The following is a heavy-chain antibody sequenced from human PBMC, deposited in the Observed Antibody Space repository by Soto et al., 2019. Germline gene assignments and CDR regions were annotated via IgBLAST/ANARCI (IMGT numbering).Heavy chain of an antibody. Sequence: PGGSLRLSCAASGFTFSGYAMSWVRQAPGKGLEWVSAISGSGGSTYYADSVKGRFTISRDNSKNTLYLQMNSLRAEDTAVYYCAKDRGRGLANYYDSSGYPRAFDIWGQGTMVTVSS. CDR3: AKDRGRGLANYYDSSGYPRAFDI. CDR1: GFTFSGYA. D-gene: IGHD3-22*01. J-gene: IGHJ3*02. V-gene: IGHV3-23*01. CDR2: ISGSGGST.